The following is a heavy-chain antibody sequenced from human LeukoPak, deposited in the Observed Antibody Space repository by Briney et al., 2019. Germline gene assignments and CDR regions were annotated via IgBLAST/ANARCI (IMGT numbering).Heavy chain of an antibody. CDR1: GGSISSGSYY. Sequence: PSQTLSLTCTVSGGSISSGSYYWSWIRQPAGKGLEWIGRIYTSGSTNYNPSLKSRVTISVDTSKNQFSLKLSSVTAADTAVYYCARDSITMVRGLYYYYYMDVWGKGTTVTVSS. V-gene: IGHV4-61*02. D-gene: IGHD3-10*01. CDR3: ARDSITMVRGLYYYYYMDV. J-gene: IGHJ6*03. CDR2: IYTSGST.